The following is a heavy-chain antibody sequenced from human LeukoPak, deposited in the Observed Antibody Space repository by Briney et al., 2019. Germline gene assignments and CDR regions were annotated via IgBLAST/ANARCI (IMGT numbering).Heavy chain of an antibody. D-gene: IGHD1-26*01. CDR2: IYYSGTT. J-gene: IGHJ4*02. CDR1: GASTISYY. CDR3: ARVSNSGTYYFLDC. V-gene: IGHV4-59*01. Sequence: SETLSLTCSVSGASTISYYWGGTPQPPGKGLQGSGYIYYSGTTNYSPSLKSRVTMSVDTSKNQFSLNLSSVTAEDTAVYYCARVSNSGTYYFLDCWGEGTLVTVSS.